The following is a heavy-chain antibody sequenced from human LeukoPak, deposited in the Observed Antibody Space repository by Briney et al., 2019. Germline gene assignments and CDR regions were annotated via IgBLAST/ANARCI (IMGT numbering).Heavy chain of an antibody. CDR3: ASGRGSYSPDY. Sequence: PGGSLRLSCAASGFSFSDHEMNWVRQAPGKGPEWVSYLSSSGNAYYADSVKGRFTISRDNSKNSLYLQMTSLRADDTAVYYCASGRGSYSPDYWGQGTLVTVSS. D-gene: IGHD1-26*01. J-gene: IGHJ4*02. CDR1: GFSFSDHE. CDR2: LSSSGNA. V-gene: IGHV3-48*03.